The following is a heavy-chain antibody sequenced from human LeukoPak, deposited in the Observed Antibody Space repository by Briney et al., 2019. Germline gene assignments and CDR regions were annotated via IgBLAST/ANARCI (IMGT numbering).Heavy chain of an antibody. Sequence: SETLSLTCTVSGGSISSYYWSWIRQPPGKGLEWIGYIYYGGSTNYNPSLKSRVTISVDTSKNQFSLKLSSVTAADTAVYYCARVPGYSSSWYVSGYYGMDVWGQGTTVTVSS. CDR2: IYYGGST. CDR1: GGSISSYY. J-gene: IGHJ6*02. CDR3: ARVPGYSSSWYVSGYYGMDV. D-gene: IGHD6-13*01. V-gene: IGHV4-59*01.